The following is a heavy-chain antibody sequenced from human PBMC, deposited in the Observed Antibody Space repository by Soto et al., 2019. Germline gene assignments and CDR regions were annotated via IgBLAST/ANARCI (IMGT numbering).Heavy chain of an antibody. Sequence: SVKVSCKASGCTFSSYAISWVRQAPGQGLEWMGGIIPIFGTANYAQKFQGRVTITADESTSTAYMELSSLRSEDTAVYYCASSYYGSGSYRINWFEPWGQGTLVIVSS. CDR1: GCTFSSYA. V-gene: IGHV1-69*13. D-gene: IGHD3-10*01. CDR3: ASSYYGSGSYRINWFEP. CDR2: IIPIFGTA. J-gene: IGHJ5*02.